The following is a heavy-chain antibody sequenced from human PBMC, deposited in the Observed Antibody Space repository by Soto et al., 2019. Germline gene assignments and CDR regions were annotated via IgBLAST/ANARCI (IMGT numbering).Heavy chain of an antibody. J-gene: IGHJ6*02. D-gene: IGHD1-1*01. V-gene: IGHV3-23*01. CDR3: AKGPADWNPYYYYGMDV. CDR2: ISGSGGST. CDR1: GFTFSSYA. Sequence: EVQLLESGGGLVQPGGSLRLSCAASGFTFSSYAMSWVRQAPGKGLEWVSAISGSGGSTYYADSVKGRFTISRDNSKNTLYLQMNSLRAEDTAVYYCAKGPADWNPYYYYGMDVWGQGTTVTVSS.